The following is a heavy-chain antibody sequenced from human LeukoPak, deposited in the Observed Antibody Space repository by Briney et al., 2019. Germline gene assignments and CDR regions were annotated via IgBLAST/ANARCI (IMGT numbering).Heavy chain of an antibody. J-gene: IGHJ2*01. Sequence: SETLSLTCTVSGGSISSYYWSWIRQPPGKGLEWIGYIYYSGSTNYNPSLKSRVTISVDTSKNQFSLKLSSVTAADTAVYYCARGYYDILTGYHRYWYFDLWGRGTLVTVSS. CDR1: GGSISSYY. CDR3: ARGYYDILTGYHRYWYFDL. V-gene: IGHV4-59*01. CDR2: IYYSGST. D-gene: IGHD3-9*01.